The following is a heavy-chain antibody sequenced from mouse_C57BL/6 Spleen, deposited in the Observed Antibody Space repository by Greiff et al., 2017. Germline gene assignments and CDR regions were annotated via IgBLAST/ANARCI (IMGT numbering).Heavy chain of an antibody. D-gene: IGHD1-1*01. Sequence: VQLQQPGAELVKPGASVKLSCKASGYTFTSYWMHWVKQRPGQGLEWIGMIHPNSGSTNYNEKFKSKATLTVDKSSSTAYMQLSSLTSEDSAVYYCARGGGITTVVARDYWGQGTTLTVSS. CDR2: IHPNSGST. V-gene: IGHV1-64*01. CDR3: ARGGGITTVVARDY. CDR1: GYTFTSYW. J-gene: IGHJ2*01.